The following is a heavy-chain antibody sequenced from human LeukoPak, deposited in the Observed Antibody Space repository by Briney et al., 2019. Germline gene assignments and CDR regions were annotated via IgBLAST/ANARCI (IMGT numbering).Heavy chain of an antibody. J-gene: IGHJ6*02. D-gene: IGHD2-2*01. CDR3: ARGLGRDIVVVPAAARKNGMDV. Sequence: PSETLSLTCAVYGGSFSGYYWSWIRQPPGKGLEWIGEINHSGSTNYNPSLKSRVTISVDTSKNQFSLKLSSVTAADTAVYYCARGLGRDIVVVPAAARKNGMDVWGQGTTVTVSS. CDR2: INHSGST. V-gene: IGHV4-34*01. CDR1: GGSFSGYY.